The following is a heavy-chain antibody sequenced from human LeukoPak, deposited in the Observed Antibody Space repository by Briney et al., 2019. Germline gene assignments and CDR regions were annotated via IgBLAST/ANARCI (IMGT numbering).Heavy chain of an antibody. CDR2: IYYSGST. Sequence: PSETLSLTCTVSGGSISSYYWSWIRQPPGKGLGWIGYIYYSGSTNYNPSLKSRVTISVDTSKNQFSLKLSSVTAADTAVYYCARDDSSGYYYAYWGQGTLVTVSS. J-gene: IGHJ4*02. CDR3: ARDDSSGYYYAY. CDR1: GGSISSYY. D-gene: IGHD3-22*01. V-gene: IGHV4-59*01.